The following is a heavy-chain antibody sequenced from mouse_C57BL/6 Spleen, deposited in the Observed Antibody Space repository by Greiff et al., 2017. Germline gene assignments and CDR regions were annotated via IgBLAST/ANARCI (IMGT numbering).Heavy chain of an antibody. CDR1: GYTFTSYW. V-gene: IGHV1-61*01. CDR3: ARCYGSSPYYAMDY. J-gene: IGHJ4*01. CDR2: IYPSDSET. D-gene: IGHD1-1*01. Sequence: VQLQQPGAELVRPGSSVKLSCKASGYTFTSYWMDWVKQRPGQGLEWIGNIYPSDSETHYNQKFKDKATLTVDKSSSTAYMQLSSLTSEDSAVYYCARCYGSSPYYAMDYWGQGTSVTVSS.